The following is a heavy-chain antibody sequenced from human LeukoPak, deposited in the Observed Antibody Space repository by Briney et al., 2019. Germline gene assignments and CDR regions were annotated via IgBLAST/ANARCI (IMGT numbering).Heavy chain of an antibody. CDR3: ARQRGGNYYYFDY. V-gene: IGHV3-23*01. Sequence: PGGSLRLSCAASGFTFSSYAMSWVRQAPGTGLEWVSAISDSGGGIYYAASVRGRFTISRDNSKNTLHLQMNSLRAEDTAVYYCARQRGGNYYYFDYWGQGTLVTVSS. CDR2: ISDSGGGI. J-gene: IGHJ4*02. CDR1: GFTFSSYA. D-gene: IGHD1-26*01.